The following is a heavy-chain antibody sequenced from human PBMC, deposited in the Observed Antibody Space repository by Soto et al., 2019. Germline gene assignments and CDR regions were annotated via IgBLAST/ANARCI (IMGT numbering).Heavy chain of an antibody. D-gene: IGHD3-10*01. CDR2: INAGNGNT. CDR3: SFYYGSGSYGLEFDY. Sequence: QVQLVQSGAEVKKPGASVKVSCKASGYTFTSYAMHWVRQAPGQRLEWMGWINAGNGNTKYSQKFQGRVTITRDTSASTAYMELSSMRSEDTAVYYCSFYYGSGSYGLEFDYWGQGTLVTVSS. CDR1: GYTFTSYA. J-gene: IGHJ4*02. V-gene: IGHV1-3*01.